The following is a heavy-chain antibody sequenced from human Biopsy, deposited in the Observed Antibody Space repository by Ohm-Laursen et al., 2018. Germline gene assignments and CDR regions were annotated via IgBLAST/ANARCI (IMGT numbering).Heavy chain of an antibody. CDR3: ATKLTGYFHH. D-gene: IGHD3-9*01. CDR2: NIPILGTG. Sequence: SVKVSCKAPGGTFSKYGVNWVRQAPGQGLEWLGGNIPILGTGNYAPMFHGRVTVAADTSTSTATMELRSLRPDDSAVYYCATKLTGYFHHWGQGTLVIVSS. J-gene: IGHJ1*01. V-gene: IGHV1-69*06. CDR1: GGTFSKYG.